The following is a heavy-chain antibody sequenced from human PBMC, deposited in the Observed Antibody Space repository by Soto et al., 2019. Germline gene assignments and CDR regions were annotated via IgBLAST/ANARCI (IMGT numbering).Heavy chain of an antibody. V-gene: IGHV1-18*01. CDR1: GYTFTSYG. CDR2: IRTYNGNT. Sequence: QVQLVQSGAEVKKPGASVKVSCKASGYTFTSYGISWVRQAPGQGLEWMGWIRTYNGNTNYAQKLQGRVTMTTDTSTSTAYMELRSLRSDDTAVYYCARVKYTPPSYYYYGMDVWGQGNTVTVSS. CDR3: ARVKYTPPSYYYYGMDV. D-gene: IGHD5-18*01. J-gene: IGHJ6*02.